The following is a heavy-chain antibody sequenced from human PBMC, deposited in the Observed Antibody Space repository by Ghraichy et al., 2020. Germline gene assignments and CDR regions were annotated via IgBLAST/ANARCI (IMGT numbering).Heavy chain of an antibody. J-gene: IGHJ5*02. CDR1: GYTFSDYY. CDR3: VRGVGAPNWFEA. V-gene: IGHV1-2*02. Sequence: ASVKVSCKTSGYTFSDYYIHWVRQAPGQGLEWVAWINPKDDGRNSAQKFQDRVTVTRDTSISTDYMELRSLTSDDSAVYYCVRGVGAPNWFEAWGQGNLVTVSS. D-gene: IGHD1-26*01. CDR2: INPKDDGR.